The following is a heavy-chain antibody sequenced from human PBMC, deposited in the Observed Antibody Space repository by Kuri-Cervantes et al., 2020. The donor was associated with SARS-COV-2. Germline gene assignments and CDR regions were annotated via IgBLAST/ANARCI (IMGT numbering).Heavy chain of an antibody. D-gene: IGHD3-10*01. J-gene: IGHJ4*02. CDR1: GLTFINYA. V-gene: IGHV1-3*01. Sequence: ASVKVSCKASGLTFINYAMHWLRQAPGQSLEWMGWINAGNGDTKFSQKFQGRVTITTDTSASTAYMDLSSLRSEDTAVYYCAMYFYGSGNYHDTLDKWGQGTLVTVSS. CDR2: INAGNGDT. CDR3: AMYFYGSGNYHDTLDK.